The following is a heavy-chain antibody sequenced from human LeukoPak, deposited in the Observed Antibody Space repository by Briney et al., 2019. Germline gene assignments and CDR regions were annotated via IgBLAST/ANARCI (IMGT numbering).Heavy chain of an antibody. Sequence: GGSLRLSCAASGFTFSNYWMSWVRQAPGKGLEFMANIKEAGSEKYYVDSVKGRFTISRDNDKNSVHLQMNSLRAEDTAVYYCASASGSYREYYWGQGTLVTVSS. D-gene: IGHD1-26*01. V-gene: IGHV3-7*01. CDR3: ASASGSYREYY. J-gene: IGHJ4*02. CDR1: GFTFSNYW. CDR2: IKEAGSEK.